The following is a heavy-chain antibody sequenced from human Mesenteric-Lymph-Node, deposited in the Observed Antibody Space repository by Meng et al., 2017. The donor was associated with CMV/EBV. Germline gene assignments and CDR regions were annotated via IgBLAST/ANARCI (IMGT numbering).Heavy chain of an antibody. CDR1: GFTFSSYS. CDR2: ISSSSNYI. J-gene: IGHJ4*02. CDR3: AILPPYCSGGSCYGY. V-gene: IGHV3-21*06. Sequence: GGSLRLSCAASGFTFSSYSMNWVRQAPGKGLEWVSSISSSSNYIYNADSVKGRFTISRDNAKNSLYLQMNSLRAEDTAVYYCAILPPYCSGGSCYGYWGQGTLVTVS. D-gene: IGHD2-15*01.